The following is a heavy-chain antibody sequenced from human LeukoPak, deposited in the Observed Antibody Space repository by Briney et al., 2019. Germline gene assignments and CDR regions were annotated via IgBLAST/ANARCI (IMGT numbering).Heavy chain of an antibody. V-gene: IGHV3-74*01. CDR3: ARDGPDTAMPWPLYYYYGMDV. CDR1: GFTFSSYW. J-gene: IGHJ6*02. Sequence: PGGSLRLSCAASGFTFSSYWMHWVRQAPGKGLVWVSRINTDGSSTTYADSVEGRFTISRDNAKNTLYLQMNSLRAEDTAVYYYARDGPDTAMPWPLYYYYGMDVWGQGTTVTVSS. D-gene: IGHD5-18*01. CDR2: INTDGSST.